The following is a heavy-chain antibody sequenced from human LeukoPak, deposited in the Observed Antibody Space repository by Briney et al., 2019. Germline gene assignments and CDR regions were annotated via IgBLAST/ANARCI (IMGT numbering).Heavy chain of an antibody. J-gene: IGHJ6*03. D-gene: IGHD7-27*01. CDR3: ARGTNWGDYYYYYYMDV. CDR2: MNPNSGNT. Sequence: ASVKVSCKASGHTFTSYDINWVRQATGQGLEWMGWMNPNSGNTGYAQKFQGRVTMTRNTSISTAYMELSSLRSEDTAVYYCARGTNWGDYYYYYYMDVWGKGTTVTVSS. CDR1: GHTFTSYD. V-gene: IGHV1-8*01.